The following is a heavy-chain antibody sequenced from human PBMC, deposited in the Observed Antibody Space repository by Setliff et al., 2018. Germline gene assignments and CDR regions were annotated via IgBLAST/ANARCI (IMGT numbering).Heavy chain of an antibody. Sequence: LSLTCAASGFTFSSYEMNWVRQAPGKGLEWVSYISSSGSTIYYADSVKGRFTISRDNAKNSLYLQMNSLRAEDTAVYYCARGPTGSSGYPQYFQHWGQGTLVTVSS. CDR2: ISSSGSTI. V-gene: IGHV3-48*03. CDR3: ARGPTGSSGYPQYFQH. J-gene: IGHJ1*01. D-gene: IGHD3-22*01. CDR1: GFTFSSYE.